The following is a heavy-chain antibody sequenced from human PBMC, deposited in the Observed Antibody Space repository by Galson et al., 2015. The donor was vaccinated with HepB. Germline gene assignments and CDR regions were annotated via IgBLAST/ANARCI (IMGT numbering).Heavy chain of an antibody. Sequence: QSGAEVKKPGESLKISCKGSGYRFSSYWIGWVRQMPGKGLEWMGIIYPGDSDTRYSPSFQGQVTISADKSITTAYLQWSALKASDTAIYFCTGGDESWFDSWGQGTLVIVSS. V-gene: IGHV5-51*01. CDR3: TGGDESWFDS. CDR2: IYPGDSDT. J-gene: IGHJ5*01. D-gene: IGHD3-10*01. CDR1: GYRFSSYW.